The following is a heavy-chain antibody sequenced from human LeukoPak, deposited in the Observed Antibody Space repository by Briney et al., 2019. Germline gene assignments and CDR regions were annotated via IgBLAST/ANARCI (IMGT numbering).Heavy chain of an antibody. CDR2: INPNSGGT. Sequence: ASVKVSCKASGYTFTGYCMHWVRQAPGQGLEWMGWINPNSGGTNYAQKFQGWVTMTRDTSISTAYMELSRLRSDDTAVYYCARETTVTTVDYWGQGTLVTVSS. CDR1: GYTFTGYC. CDR3: ARETTVTTVDY. D-gene: IGHD4-17*01. J-gene: IGHJ4*02. V-gene: IGHV1-2*04.